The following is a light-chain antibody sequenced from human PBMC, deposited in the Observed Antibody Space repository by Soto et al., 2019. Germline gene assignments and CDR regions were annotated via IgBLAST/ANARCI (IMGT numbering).Light chain of an antibody. CDR3: QQFDSLPYT. V-gene: IGKV1-33*01. J-gene: IGKJ2*01. CDR2: DAS. CDR1: QDINDR. Sequence: DIQMTQSASSLSASVGDRVTITCQASQDINDRLNWYQQKPGKAPKILMSDASSLERGVPSRFSGDGSGTDFTLTINNLQPEDFATYHCQQFDSLPYTFGQGTSLEI.